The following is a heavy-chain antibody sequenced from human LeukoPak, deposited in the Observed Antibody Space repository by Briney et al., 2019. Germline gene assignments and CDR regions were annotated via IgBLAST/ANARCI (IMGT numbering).Heavy chain of an antibody. CDR3: AVNRSYYAGFDY. CDR2: INPNSGGT. CDR1: GYTFTGYY. D-gene: IGHD1-26*01. J-gene: IGHJ4*02. Sequence: ASVKVSCKASGYTFTGYYMHWVRQAPGQGLEWMGWINPNSGGTNYAQKFQGRVTMTRDTSISTAYMELSRLRSDDTAVYYCAVNRSYYAGFDYWGQGTLVTVSS. V-gene: IGHV1-2*02.